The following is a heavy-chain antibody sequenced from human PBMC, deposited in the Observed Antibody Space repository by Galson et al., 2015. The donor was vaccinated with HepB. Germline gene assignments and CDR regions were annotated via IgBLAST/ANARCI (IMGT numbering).Heavy chain of an antibody. J-gene: IGHJ4*02. CDR3: AKGVRIQLIIDY. CDR2: ISYDGSNK. CDR1: GFTFSSYG. V-gene: IGHV3-30*18. Sequence: SLRLSCAASGFTFSSYGMHWVRQAPGKGLEWVAVISYDGSNKYYADSVKGRFTISRDNSKNTLYLQMNSLRAEDTAVYYCAKGVRIQLIIDYWGQGTLVTVSS. D-gene: IGHD5-18*01.